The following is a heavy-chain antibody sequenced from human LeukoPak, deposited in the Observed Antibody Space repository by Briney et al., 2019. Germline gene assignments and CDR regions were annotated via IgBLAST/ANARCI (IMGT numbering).Heavy chain of an antibody. CDR2: ISWNSGRI. CDR3: AKGRSYSYVASFDY. V-gene: IGHV3-9*01. D-gene: IGHD5-18*01. Sequence: GRSLRLSCAASGFTLDDYAMHWVWQIPGKGLEWVSSISWNSGRIAYADSVEGRFTISRDSAKNSLFLQMSSLRPEDTAFYFCAKGRSYSYVASFDYWGQGTPVTVSS. J-gene: IGHJ4*02. CDR1: GFTLDDYA.